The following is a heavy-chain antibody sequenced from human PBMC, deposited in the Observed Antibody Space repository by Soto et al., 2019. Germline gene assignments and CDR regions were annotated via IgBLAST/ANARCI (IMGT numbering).Heavy chain of an antibody. CDR2: INPNSGGT. V-gene: IGHV1-2*04. CDR3: ARDRVLGAADYYYYGMDV. CDR1: GYTFTGYY. D-gene: IGHD3-16*01. J-gene: IGHJ6*02. Sequence: ASVKVSCKASGYTFTGYYMHWVRQAPGQGLEWMGWINPNSGGTNYAQKFQGWVTMTRDTSISTAYMELSRLRSDDTAVYYCARDRVLGAADYYYYGMDVWGQGTTVTVSS.